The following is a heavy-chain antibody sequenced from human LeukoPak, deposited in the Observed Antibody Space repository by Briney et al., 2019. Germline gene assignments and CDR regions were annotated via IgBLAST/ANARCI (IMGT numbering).Heavy chain of an antibody. Sequence: GRSLRLCCAASGFTFDDYAMHWVRQAPGKGLEWVSGISWNSGSIGYADSVKGRFTISRDNAKNSLYLQMNSLRAEDTALYYCAKDQRYDSSGYSLDYWGQGTLVTVSS. CDR2: ISWNSGSI. V-gene: IGHV3-9*01. CDR3: AKDQRYDSSGYSLDY. J-gene: IGHJ4*02. CDR1: GFTFDDYA. D-gene: IGHD3-22*01.